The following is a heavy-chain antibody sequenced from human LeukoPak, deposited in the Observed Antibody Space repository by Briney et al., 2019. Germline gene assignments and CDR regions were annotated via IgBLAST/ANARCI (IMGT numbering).Heavy chain of an antibody. J-gene: IGHJ4*02. CDR2: IHHSGTT. V-gene: IGHV4-34*01. CDR3: ASDYYGSGSFSYFDY. D-gene: IGHD3-10*01. CDR1: GVSFSGYY. Sequence: SGTLSLTCAASGVSFSGYYWSWIRQSPGKGLEWIGDIHHSGTTNYNPSLKSRVTISIDTSKDQFPLKLSSVTAADTAVYCCASDYYGSGSFSYFDYWGQGTLVTVPS.